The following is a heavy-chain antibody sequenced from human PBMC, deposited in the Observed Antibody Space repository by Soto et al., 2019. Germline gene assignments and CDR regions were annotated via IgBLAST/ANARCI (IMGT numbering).Heavy chain of an antibody. CDR2: ISYDGSNK. D-gene: IGHD3-22*01. CDR3: VGVRHYYDSSGYYSHDAFDI. V-gene: IGHV3-30-3*01. J-gene: IGHJ3*02. Sequence: QVQLVESGGGVVQPGRSLRLSCAASGFTFSSYAMHWVRQAPGKGLEWVAVISYDGSNKYYADSVKGRFTISRDNSKNTLYLQMNSLRAEDTAVYYCVGVRHYYDSSGYYSHDAFDIWGQGTMLTVSS. CDR1: GFTFSSYA.